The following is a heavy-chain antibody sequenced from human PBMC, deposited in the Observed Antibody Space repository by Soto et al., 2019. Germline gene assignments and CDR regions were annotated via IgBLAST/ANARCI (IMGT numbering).Heavy chain of an antibody. CDR3: AKVLWFGEFIRAGREFDY. Sequence: EVQLLESGGGLVQPGGSLRLSCAASEFTFSSYAMSWVRQAPGKGLEWVSAISGSGGSTYYADSVKGRFTISRDNSKNTLYLQMNSLRAEDTAVYYCAKVLWFGEFIRAGREFDYWGQGTLVTVSS. J-gene: IGHJ4*02. D-gene: IGHD3-10*01. CDR2: ISGSGGST. V-gene: IGHV3-23*01. CDR1: EFTFSSYA.